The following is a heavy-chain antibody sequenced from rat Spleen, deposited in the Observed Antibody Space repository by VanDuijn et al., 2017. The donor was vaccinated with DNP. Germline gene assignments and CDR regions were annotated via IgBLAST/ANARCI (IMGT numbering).Heavy chain of an antibody. D-gene: IGHD1-2*01. CDR2: IGSPAYAP. CDR3: ARHVSTTAGNYAMDA. J-gene: IGHJ4*01. Sequence: EVQLVESGGGLVQPGRSLKLSCAASGFTFSAYYMAWVRQAPAKGLEWVAYIGSPAYAPYYTDSVKGRFTISRDNAKSTLYLQMDSLRSEETATYYCARHVSTTAGNYAMDAWGQGTSVTVSS. CDR1: GFTFSAYY. V-gene: IGHV5S11*01.